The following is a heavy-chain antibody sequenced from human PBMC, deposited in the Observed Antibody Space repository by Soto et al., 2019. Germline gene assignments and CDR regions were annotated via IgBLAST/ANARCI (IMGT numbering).Heavy chain of an antibody. CDR3: ARDRREYDILTGYYYYYYGMDV. CDR1: ELTVSSNY. V-gene: IGHV3-53*01. D-gene: IGHD3-9*01. Sequence: RSKRHASAASELTVSSNYMSWVRQTPGKGLEWVSVIYSGGSTYYADSVKGRFTISRDNSKNTLYLQMNSLRAEDTAVYYCARDRREYDILTGYYYYYYGMDVWGKGTTVTAPQ. CDR2: IYSGGST. J-gene: IGHJ6*04.